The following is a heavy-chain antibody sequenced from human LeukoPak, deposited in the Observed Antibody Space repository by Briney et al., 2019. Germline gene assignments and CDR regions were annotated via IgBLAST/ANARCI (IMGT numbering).Heavy chain of an antibody. J-gene: IGHJ4*02. V-gene: IGHV3-11*05. CDR1: GFTFSDHY. CDR3: PRGDYGGDYFDY. Sequence: GGSLRLSCEVSGFTFSDHYMSWIRQAPGKRLEWVSYISSGSTYTNYADSVEGRFTISRDNAKNSLYLQMNSLRAEDTAVYYCPRGDYGGDYFDYWGQGTLVTVSS. CDR2: ISSGSTYT. D-gene: IGHD4-23*01.